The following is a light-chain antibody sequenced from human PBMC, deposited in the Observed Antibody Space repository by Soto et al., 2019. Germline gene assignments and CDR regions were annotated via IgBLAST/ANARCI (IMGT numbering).Light chain of an antibody. CDR2: DASD. Sequence: DIQVTQAPSTLSASLGDRVTVTCRASQIISNSLAWYQQKPGRAPKLLTYDASDSMVGGLESRFNGSGSGTEFPLTISGLQPDDFATYYCQHYHNYITLGGGT. CDR1: QIISNS. V-gene: IGKV1-5*01. J-gene: IGKJ4*01. CDR3: QHYHNYIT.